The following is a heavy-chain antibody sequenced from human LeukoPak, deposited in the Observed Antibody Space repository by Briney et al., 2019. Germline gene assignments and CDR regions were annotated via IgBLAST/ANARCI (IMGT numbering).Heavy chain of an antibody. CDR2: IYYSGST. D-gene: IGHD4-11*01. Sequence: SQTLSLTCTVSGGSISSGDYYWSWIRQPPGKGLECIGYIYYSGSTYYNPSLKSRVTISVDTSKNQFSLKLSSVTAADTAVYYCARYMTTVSDYFDYWGQGTLVTVSS. V-gene: IGHV4-30-4*08. J-gene: IGHJ4*02. CDR3: ARYMTTVSDYFDY. CDR1: GGSISSGDYY.